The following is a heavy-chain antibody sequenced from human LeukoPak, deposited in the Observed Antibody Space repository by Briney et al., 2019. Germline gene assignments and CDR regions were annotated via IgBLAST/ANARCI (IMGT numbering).Heavy chain of an antibody. CDR2: INPNSGGT. J-gene: IGHJ6*03. D-gene: IGHD3-10*01. V-gene: IGHV1-2*02. Sequence: ASVKVSCKASGYTFTGYYMHWVRQAPGQGLEWMGWINPNSGGTNYAQMFQGRVTMTTDTSTSTAYMELRRLRSDDTAVYYCARDRYVLLWFGERSMDVWGKGTTVTISS. CDR3: ARDRYVLLWFGERSMDV. CDR1: GYTFTGYY.